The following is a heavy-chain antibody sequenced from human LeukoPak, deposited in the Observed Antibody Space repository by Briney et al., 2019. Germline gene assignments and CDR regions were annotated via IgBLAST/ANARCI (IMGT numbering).Heavy chain of an antibody. CDR3: AKDPDVGVMVYDS. CDR1: GFAFRYYA. J-gene: IGHJ4*02. D-gene: IGHD2-8*01. V-gene: IGHV3-23*01. CDR2: ISDSGDRT. Sequence: GGSLRLSCAASGFAFRYYAMSWVRQAQGKGVEWVSGISDSGDRTYNADSVKGRFTTSRDNSKNMLYLQMNSLRAADTAVYYCAKDPDVGVMVYDSWGQGTLVTVSS.